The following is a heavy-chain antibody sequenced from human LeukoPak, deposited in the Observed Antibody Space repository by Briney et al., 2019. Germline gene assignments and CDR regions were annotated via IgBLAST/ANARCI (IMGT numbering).Heavy chain of an antibody. J-gene: IGHJ4*02. CDR2: IWYDGSNE. D-gene: IGHD1/OR15-1a*01. CDR1: GFTFSSYG. CDR3: ARDRGTGTFDY. Sequence: GRSLRLSCAASGFTFSSYGMHWVRQAPGKGLEWVAVIWYDGSNEYYADSVKGRFTISRDNSKNTLYLQMNSLRAEDTAVYYCARDRGTGTFDYWGQGTLVTVSS. V-gene: IGHV3-33*01.